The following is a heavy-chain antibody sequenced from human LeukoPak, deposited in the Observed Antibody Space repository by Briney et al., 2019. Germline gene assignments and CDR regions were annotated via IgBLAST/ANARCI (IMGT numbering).Heavy chain of an antibody. Sequence: PGGALRLSCAASGFTFSSYAMHWVRQAPGKGLEWVAVISYDGSNKYYADSVKGRFTISRDNSKNTLYLQMNSLRAEDTAVYYCAKVQGRDGDLYYYGMDVWGQGTTVTVSS. V-gene: IGHV3-30*04. J-gene: IGHJ6*02. D-gene: IGHD4-17*01. CDR3: AKVQGRDGDLYYYGMDV. CDR2: ISYDGSNK. CDR1: GFTFSSYA.